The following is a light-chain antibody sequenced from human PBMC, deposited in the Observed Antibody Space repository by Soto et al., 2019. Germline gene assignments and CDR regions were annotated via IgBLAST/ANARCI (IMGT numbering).Light chain of an antibody. V-gene: IGKV1-12*01. CDR3: QQAVSFPLS. CDR2: AAS. CDR1: QSIYKW. Sequence: DIQMTQSPSSVSASIGDSVTISCRASQSIYKWLVWYQQKPGKAPKLLIYAASSLQSGVPSRFSGSEYGTDFTHTISSLQPEDFATYYCQQAVSFPLSFGGGTKVEI. J-gene: IGKJ4*01.